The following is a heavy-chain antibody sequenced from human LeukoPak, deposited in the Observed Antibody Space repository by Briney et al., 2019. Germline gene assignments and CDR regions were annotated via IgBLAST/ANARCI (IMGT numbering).Heavy chain of an antibody. V-gene: IGHV3-48*01. CDR1: GFTFSSYS. CDR3: ARDIRYSYNKDYYYGMDV. D-gene: IGHD5-18*01. CDR2: ISSSSSTL. Sequence: PGGSLRLSCAASGFTFSSYSMNWVRQAPGKGLEWVSYISSSSSTLYYADSVKGRFTISRHNSKNTLYLQMNSLGAEDTAVYYCARDIRYSYNKDYYYGMDVWGQGTTVTVSS. J-gene: IGHJ6*02.